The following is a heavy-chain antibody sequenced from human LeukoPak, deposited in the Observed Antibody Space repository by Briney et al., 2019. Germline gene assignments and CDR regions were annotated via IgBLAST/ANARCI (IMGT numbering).Heavy chain of an antibody. CDR1: GYTFTRYY. CDR3: ATSYYYDSSDYYRIDY. D-gene: IGHD3-22*01. Sequence: ASVKVSCKAFGYTFTRYYMHWVRQAPGQGPEWMGVISPSGGSTTYAQKFQGRVTMTEDTSTDTAYMELSSLRSEDTAVYYCATSYYYDSSDYYRIDYWGQGTLVTVSS. CDR2: ISPSGGST. V-gene: IGHV1-46*01. J-gene: IGHJ4*02.